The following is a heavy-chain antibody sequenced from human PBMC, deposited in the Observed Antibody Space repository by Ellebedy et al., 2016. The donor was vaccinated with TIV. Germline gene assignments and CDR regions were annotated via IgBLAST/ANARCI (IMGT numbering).Heavy chain of an antibody. CDR2: ISAYNGNT. CDR1: GYTFTSYG. Sequence: ASVKVSCXASGYTFTSYGISWVRQAPGQGLEWMGWISAYNGNTNYAQKLQGRVTMTTDTSTSTAYMELRSLRSDDTALYYCARNTMLGGDDYWGQGTLVTVSS. V-gene: IGHV1-18*01. D-gene: IGHD3-10*02. CDR3: ARNTMLGGDDY. J-gene: IGHJ4*02.